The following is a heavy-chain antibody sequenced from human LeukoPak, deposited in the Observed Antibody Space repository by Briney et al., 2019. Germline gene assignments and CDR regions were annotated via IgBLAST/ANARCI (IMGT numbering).Heavy chain of an antibody. CDR2: ISSSSSYM. CDR3: ARGGASVDY. V-gene: IGHV3-21*01. Sequence: GGSLRLSCAASGFTFSSYSMNWVRQAPGRGLEWVSSISSSSSYMYHADSVKGRFTISRDNAKNSLYLQMNSLRAEDTAVYCCARGGASVDYWGQGTLVTVSS. CDR1: GFTFSSYS. J-gene: IGHJ4*02.